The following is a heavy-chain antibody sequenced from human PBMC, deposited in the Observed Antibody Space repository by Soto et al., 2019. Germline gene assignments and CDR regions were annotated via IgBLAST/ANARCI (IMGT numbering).Heavy chain of an antibody. CDR1: GGTFSSYA. CDR2: IIPIFGTA. Sequence: GASVKVSCKASGGTFSSYAISWVRQAPGQGFEWMGGIIPIFGTANYAQKFQGRVTITADESTSTAYMELSSLRSEDTAVYYCARDLRSSSWYEYVAFDPWGQGTLVTVSS. CDR3: ARDLRSSSWYEYVAFDP. D-gene: IGHD6-13*01. J-gene: IGHJ5*02. V-gene: IGHV1-69*13.